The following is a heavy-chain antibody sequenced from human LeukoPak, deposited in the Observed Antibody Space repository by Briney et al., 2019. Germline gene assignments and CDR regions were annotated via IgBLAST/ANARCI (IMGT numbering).Heavy chain of an antibody. V-gene: IGHV3-48*01. CDR3: ARREVGAHFDY. CDR2: ISGSRTTI. D-gene: IGHD1-26*01. Sequence: GGSLRLSCAASGFTFSSYAMSWVRQAPGKGLEWVSYISGSRTTIYYADSVKGRFTISRDNAKNSLYLQMNSLRAEDTAVYYCARREVGAHFDYWGQGTLVTVSS. CDR1: GFTFSSYA. J-gene: IGHJ4*02.